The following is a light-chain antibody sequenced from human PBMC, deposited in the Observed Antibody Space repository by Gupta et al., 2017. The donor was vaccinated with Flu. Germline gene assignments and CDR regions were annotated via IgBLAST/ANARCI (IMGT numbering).Light chain of an antibody. J-gene: IGKJ1*01. CDR3: MQGSRWPWA. CDR1: QGLVDSEGNTD. CDR2: QVS. V-gene: IGKV2-30*01. Sequence: IPCRSRQGLVDSEGNTDLHWFQQKPGQSPRRLIYQVSHRETGVPDRFSGSGSGTDFILKISRVEAEDVGNYYCMQGSRWPWAFGQGTKVEIK.